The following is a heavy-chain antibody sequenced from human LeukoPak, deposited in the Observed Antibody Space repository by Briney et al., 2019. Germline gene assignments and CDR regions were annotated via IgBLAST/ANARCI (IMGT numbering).Heavy chain of an antibody. V-gene: IGHV5-51*01. J-gene: IGHJ3*02. CDR2: IYPGDSDT. CDR1: GYSFTSYW. D-gene: IGHD3-10*01. Sequence: GESLKISCKGSGYSFTSYWIGWVRQMPRKGLEWMGIIYPGDSDTRYSPSFQGQVTISADKSISTAYLQWSSLKASDTAMYYCARRSLSGSGSHRGAFDIWGQGTMVTVSS. CDR3: ARRSLSGSGSHRGAFDI.